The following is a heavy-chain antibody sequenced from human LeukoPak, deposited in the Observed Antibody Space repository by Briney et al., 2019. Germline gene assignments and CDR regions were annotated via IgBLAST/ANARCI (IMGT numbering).Heavy chain of an antibody. Sequence: GGSRRLACAASGFSVTSKHISWVRQAPGKVLEWVSVIYSSGNTYYADSVKGRFTISRENSKNTLYLEMNSLRAQDTAFYYCAREYEDAFDIWGQGTMVTVSS. D-gene: IGHD3-16*01. V-gene: IGHV3-53*01. CDR3: AREYEDAFDI. CDR1: GFSVTSKH. CDR2: IYSSGNT. J-gene: IGHJ3*02.